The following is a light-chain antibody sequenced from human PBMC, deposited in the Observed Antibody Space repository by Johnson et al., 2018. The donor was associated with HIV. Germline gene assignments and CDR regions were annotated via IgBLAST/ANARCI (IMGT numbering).Light chain of an antibody. V-gene: IGLV1-51*02. Sequence: SVLTQPPSVSAAPGQKVTISCSGSSSNIGNNYVSWYQQLPGTAPKLLIYENNKRPSGIPDRFSGSKSGTSATLGITGLQTGDEADYYCGTWDSSLSAGGVFGTGTEVTVL. CDR3: GTWDSSLSAGGV. CDR1: SSNIGNNY. J-gene: IGLJ1*01. CDR2: ENN.